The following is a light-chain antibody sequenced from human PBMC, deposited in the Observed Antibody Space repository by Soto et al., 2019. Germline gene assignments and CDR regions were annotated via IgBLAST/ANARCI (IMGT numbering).Light chain of an antibody. Sequence: EIALTQSPGTLSLAPGEGATLSCRASQSVSRNSLAWYQQKPGQAPRLLIYSASSRVTGIPDRFSGSGSGTDFTLTISRLEPEDFAVYYCQQHGSSPITFGQGTRLEIK. J-gene: IGKJ5*01. CDR2: SAS. V-gene: IGKV3-20*01. CDR3: QQHGSSPIT. CDR1: QSVSRNS.